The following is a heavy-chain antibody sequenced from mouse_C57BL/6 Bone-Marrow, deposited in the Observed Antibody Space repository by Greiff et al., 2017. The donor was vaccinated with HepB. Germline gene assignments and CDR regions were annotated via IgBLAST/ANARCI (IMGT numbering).Heavy chain of an antibody. D-gene: IGHD1-1*01. V-gene: IGHV1-78*01. CDR2: IYPRDGST. CDR3: ARRYYGSSYGYAMDY. J-gene: IGHJ4*01. CDR1: GYTFTDHT. Sequence: QVQLQQSDAELVKPGASVKISCKVSGYTFTDHTIHWMKQRPEQGLEWIGYIYPRDGSTKYNEKFKGKATLTADKSSSTAYMQLNSLTSEDSAVYFWARRYYGSSYGYAMDYWGQGTSVTVSS.